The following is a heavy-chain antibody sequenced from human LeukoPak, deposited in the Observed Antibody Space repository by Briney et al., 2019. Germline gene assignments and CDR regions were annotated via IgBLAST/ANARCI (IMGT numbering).Heavy chain of an antibody. D-gene: IGHD4-17*01. J-gene: IGHJ3*02. CDR3: ARYLTTVPRIAFDI. CDR1: GFTFSSYS. V-gene: IGHV3-48*01. CDR2: ISSSSSTI. Sequence: GGSLRLSCAASGFTFSSYSMNWVRQAPGKGLEWVSYISSSSSTIYYADSVKGRFTISRDNAKNSLYLQMNSLRAEDTAVYYRARYLTTVPRIAFDIWGQGTMVTVSS.